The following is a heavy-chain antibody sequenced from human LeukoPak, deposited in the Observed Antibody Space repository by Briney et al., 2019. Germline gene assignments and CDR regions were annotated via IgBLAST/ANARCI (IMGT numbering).Heavy chain of an antibody. V-gene: IGHV3-30*02. D-gene: IGHD6-13*01. CDR3: ARAAAGEIDY. J-gene: IGHJ4*02. CDR2: IRYDGSNK. CDR1: GFTFSSYG. Sequence: GGSLRLSCAAPGFTFSSYGMHWVRQAPGKGLEWVAFIRYDGSNKYYADSVKGRFTISRDNSKNTLYLQMNSLRAEDTAVYYCARAAAGEIDYWGQGTLVTVSS.